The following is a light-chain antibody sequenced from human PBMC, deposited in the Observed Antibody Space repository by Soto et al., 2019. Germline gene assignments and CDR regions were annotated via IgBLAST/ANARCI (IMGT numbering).Light chain of an antibody. Sequence: SYELTQPLSVSVALGQTARISCGGNNIGSKSVHWYQQKPCQAPLLVIYRHSNRPSGIPGRFSGSNSGNTATLTISRAQAGDEADYYCQVWDISSVFGGGTKLTVL. V-gene: IGLV3-9*01. CDR2: RHS. CDR1: NIGSKS. J-gene: IGLJ2*01. CDR3: QVWDISSV.